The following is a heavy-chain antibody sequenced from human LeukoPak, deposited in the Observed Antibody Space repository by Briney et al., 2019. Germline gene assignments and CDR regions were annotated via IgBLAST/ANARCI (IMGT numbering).Heavy chain of an antibody. CDR2: VNPDDSDT. CDR3: ARLRWPRGGRSSFDY. V-gene: IGHV5-51*01. CDR1: GYSFTSYW. Sequence: GESLKISCQGSGYSFTSYWISWVRQMPGKGLEWMGIVNPDDSDTIYSPSFQGQVTISADKSITTAYLQWSSLKASDTAMYYCARLRWPRGGRSSFDYWGQGALVTVSS. J-gene: IGHJ4*02. D-gene: IGHD3-10*01.